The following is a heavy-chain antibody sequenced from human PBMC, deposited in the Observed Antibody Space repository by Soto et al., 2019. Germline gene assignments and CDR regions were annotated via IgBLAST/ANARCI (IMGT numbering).Heavy chain of an antibody. J-gene: IGHJ6*02. CDR1: GFTFSSYA. Sequence: QVQLVESGGVVQPGRSLRLSCAASGFTFSSYAMHWVRQAPGKGLEWVAVISYDGSNKYYADSVKGRFTISRDNSKNTLYLQMNSLRAEDTAVYYCARTPRGQWELPYYYYGMDVWGQGTTVTVSS. CDR3: ARTPRGQWELPYYYYGMDV. CDR2: ISYDGSNK. V-gene: IGHV3-30-3*01. D-gene: IGHD1-26*01.